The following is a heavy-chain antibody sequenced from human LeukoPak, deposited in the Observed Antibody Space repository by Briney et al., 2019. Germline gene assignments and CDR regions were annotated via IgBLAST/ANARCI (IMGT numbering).Heavy chain of an antibody. CDR1: GVTFSSYA. J-gene: IGHJ4*02. CDR2: IIPIFGTA. D-gene: IGHD3-10*01. V-gene: IGHV1-69*13. Sequence: GASVKVSCKASGVTFSSYAISWVRQAPGQGLEWKGGIIPIFGTANYAQKFQGRVTITADESTSTAYMGLSSLKSEDTAVYYRARDLFGSQNYFDYWGQGTLVTVSS. CDR3: ARDLFGSQNYFDY.